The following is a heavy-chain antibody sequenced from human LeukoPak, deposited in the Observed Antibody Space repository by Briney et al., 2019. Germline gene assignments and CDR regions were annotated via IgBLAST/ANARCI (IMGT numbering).Heavy chain of an antibody. CDR3: ARAGYDSSGYYSY. Sequence: ASVKVSCKASGYIFTNYYMHWLRQAPGQGLEWVGLIKPTGGSTTYAQKFQGRVTMTRDTSTTTVYMEVSSLRSEDTAVYYCARAGYDSSGYYSYWGQGTLVTVSS. V-gene: IGHV1-46*01. CDR2: IKPTGGST. J-gene: IGHJ4*02. D-gene: IGHD3-22*01. CDR1: GYIFTNYY.